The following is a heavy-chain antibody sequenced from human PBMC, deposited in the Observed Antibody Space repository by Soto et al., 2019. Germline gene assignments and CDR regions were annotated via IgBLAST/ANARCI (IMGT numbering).Heavy chain of an antibody. D-gene: IGHD4-17*01. J-gene: IGHJ6*02. CDR1: GGSFSGYY. CDR3: ARATTVTSSFFYYGLDV. CDR2: INHSGST. V-gene: IGHV4-34*01. Sequence: PSETLSLTCAVYGGSFSGYYWSWIRQPPGKGLEWIGEINHSGSTNYNPSLKSRLTMSLDTSQNQFSLHLTSVIAADSASYFCARATTVTSSFFYYGLDVWGQGTTVTVSS.